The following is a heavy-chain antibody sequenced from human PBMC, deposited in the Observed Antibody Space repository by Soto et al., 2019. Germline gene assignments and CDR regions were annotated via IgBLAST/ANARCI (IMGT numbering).Heavy chain of an antibody. CDR1: GGSINTTFYY. CDR2: IYYSGST. J-gene: IGHJ4*02. Sequence: SETLSLTCTVSGGSINTTFYYWVWIRQSPGKGLEWIGSIYYSGSTYYNPSLKSRVTVSVDTSKNQFSLKLSSVTAADTAVYYCARGVYNTIFGVVRLDSWGQGALVTVSS. D-gene: IGHD3-3*01. CDR3: ARGVYNTIFGVVRLDS. V-gene: IGHV4-39*07.